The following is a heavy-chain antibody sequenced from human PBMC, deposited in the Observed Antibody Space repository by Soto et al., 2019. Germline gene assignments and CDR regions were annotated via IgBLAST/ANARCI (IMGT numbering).Heavy chain of an antibody. CDR1: GDSVSSKSAA. Sequence: SQTLSLTCAISGDSVSSKSAAWHWIRQPPSRGLEWLGRTYYRSKWSSNYAVSVKSRITINPDTSKNQFSLQLRSVTPDDTAMYYCARTGDYIVDYWGQGTLVTVSS. J-gene: IGHJ4*02. CDR3: ARTGDYIVDY. CDR2: TYYRSKWSS. V-gene: IGHV6-1*01. D-gene: IGHD7-27*01.